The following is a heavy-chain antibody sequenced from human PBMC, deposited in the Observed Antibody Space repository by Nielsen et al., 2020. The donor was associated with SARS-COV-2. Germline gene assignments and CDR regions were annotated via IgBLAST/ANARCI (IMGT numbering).Heavy chain of an antibody. V-gene: IGHV1-18*01. CDR3: ARDDSGRFLEWPTFDY. D-gene: IGHD3-3*01. CDR2: ISAYNGNT. CDR1: GYTFTSYG. J-gene: IGHJ4*02. Sequence: ASVKVSCKASGYTFTSYGISWVRQAPGQGLEWMGWISAYNGNTNYALKLQGRVTMTTDTSTSTAYMELRSLRSDDTAVYYCARDDSGRFLEWPTFDYWGQGTLVTVSS.